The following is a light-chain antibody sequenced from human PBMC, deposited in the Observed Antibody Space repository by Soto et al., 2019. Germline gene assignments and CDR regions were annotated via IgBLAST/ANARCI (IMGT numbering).Light chain of an antibody. V-gene: IGKV1-39*01. CDR1: QTISSY. CDR2: AAS. J-gene: IGKJ2*01. CDR3: QQYNTYPYT. Sequence: DIQMTQSPSSLSASLGDRFAVTCLASQTISSYLNWYQQKPGRAPKLLIYAASNLESGVPSRFSGSGSGTDFTLTISSLQPEDFATYYCQQYNTYPYTFGQGTKVDIK.